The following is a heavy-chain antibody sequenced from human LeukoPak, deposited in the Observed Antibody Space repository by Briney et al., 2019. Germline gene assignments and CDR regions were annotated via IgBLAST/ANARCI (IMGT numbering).Heavy chain of an antibody. Sequence: GRSLRLSCAASGFTFSSYAMHWVRQAPGKGLEWVAVISHDGSNKYYADSVKGRFTISRDNSKNTLYLQMNSLRAEDTAVYYCARDWRGYSYGNALYYYYGMDVWGQGTTVTVSS. CDR2: ISHDGSNK. CDR3: ARDWRGYSYGNALYYYYGMDV. D-gene: IGHD5-18*01. J-gene: IGHJ6*02. V-gene: IGHV3-30-3*01. CDR1: GFTFSSYA.